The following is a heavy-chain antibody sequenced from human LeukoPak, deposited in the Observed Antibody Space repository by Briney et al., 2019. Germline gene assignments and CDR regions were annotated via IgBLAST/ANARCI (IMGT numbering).Heavy chain of an antibody. CDR1: GYSFTSYW. CDR3: ARPAYGDILIAGAFDI. D-gene: IGHD3-9*01. J-gene: IGHJ3*02. CDR2: IYPGDSDT. Sequence: GESLKISCKASGYSFTSYWIAWVRQMPGKGLEWMGIIYPGDSDTRYSPSFQGQVTISADKSISTAYLQWSSLKASDTAIYYCARPAYGDILIAGAFDIWGQGTMVTASS. V-gene: IGHV5-51*01.